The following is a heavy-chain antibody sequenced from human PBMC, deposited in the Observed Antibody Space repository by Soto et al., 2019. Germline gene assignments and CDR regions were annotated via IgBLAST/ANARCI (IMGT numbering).Heavy chain of an antibody. D-gene: IGHD6-13*01. V-gene: IGHV4-59*01. Sequence: SETLSLTCTVSGGSISSYYWSWIRQPPGKGLEWIGYIYYSGSTNYNPSIKSRVTISVDTSKNQFSLKLSSVTAADTAVYYCARVGSSSWMYFDYWGQGTLVTVSS. J-gene: IGHJ4*02. CDR1: GGSISSYY. CDR3: ARVGSSSWMYFDY. CDR2: IYYSGST.